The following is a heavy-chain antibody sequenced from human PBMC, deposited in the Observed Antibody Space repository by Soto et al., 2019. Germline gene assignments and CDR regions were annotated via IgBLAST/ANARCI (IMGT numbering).Heavy chain of an antibody. D-gene: IGHD4-17*01. CDR1: GYTFTSYD. CDR2: MNPNSGNT. J-gene: IGHJ3*02. Sequence: VASVKVSCKASGYTFTSYDINWVRQATGQGLEWMGWMNPNSGNTGYAQKFQGRVTMTRNTSISTAYMELSSLRSEDTAVYYCARGEDLYGDYVGAFDIWGQGTMVTVSS. V-gene: IGHV1-8*01. CDR3: ARGEDLYGDYVGAFDI.